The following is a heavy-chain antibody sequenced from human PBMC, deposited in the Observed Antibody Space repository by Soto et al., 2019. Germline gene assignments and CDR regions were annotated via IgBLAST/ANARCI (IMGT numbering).Heavy chain of an antibody. CDR3: ANFNWYFDL. CDR2: IYYTGST. D-gene: IGHD1-1*01. V-gene: IGHV4-59*01. CDR1: GGSISSYF. J-gene: IGHJ2*01. Sequence: QVQLQESGPGLVKPSETLSLTCTVSGGSISSYFWSWIRQPPGKGLEWIGYIYYTGSTNYTPSLKSRVTISVDTSKNQFSLQLGSVTAADTAVYSCANFNWYFDLWGRGTLVTVSS.